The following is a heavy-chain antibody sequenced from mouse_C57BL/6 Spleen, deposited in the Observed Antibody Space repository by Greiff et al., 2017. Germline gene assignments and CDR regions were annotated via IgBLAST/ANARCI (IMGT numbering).Heavy chain of an antibody. J-gene: IGHJ2*01. Sequence: VQLKESGPGLVKPSQSLSLTCSVTGYSITSGYYWNWIRQFPGNKLEWMGYISYDGSNNYNQSLKNRISITRDTSKNQFFLKLNSVTTEDTATYYCARGDDYEGLDYWGQGTTLTVSS. CDR2: ISYDGSN. D-gene: IGHD2-4*01. CDR3: ARGDDYEGLDY. CDR1: GYSITSGYY. V-gene: IGHV3-6*01.